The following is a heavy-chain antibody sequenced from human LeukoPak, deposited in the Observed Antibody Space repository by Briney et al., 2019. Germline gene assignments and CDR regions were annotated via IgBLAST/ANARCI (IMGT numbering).Heavy chain of an antibody. CDR1: GFTFSSYW. J-gene: IGHJ4*02. V-gene: IGHV3-21*01. CDR2: ISSSSSYI. Sequence: PGGSLRLSCAASGFTFSSYWMSWVRQAPGKGLEWVSSISSSSSYIYYADSVKGRFTISRDNAKNPLYLQMNSLRAEDTAVYYCARRHCSSTSCYVEDWDHWGQGTLVTVSS. D-gene: IGHD2-2*01. CDR3: ARRHCSSTSCYVEDWDH.